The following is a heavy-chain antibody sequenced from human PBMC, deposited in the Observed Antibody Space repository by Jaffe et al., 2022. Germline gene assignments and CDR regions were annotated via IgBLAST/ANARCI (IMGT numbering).Heavy chain of an antibody. CDR1: GGSISSSSYY. D-gene: IGHD6-13*01. V-gene: IGHV4-39*01. J-gene: IGHJ4*02. CDR2: IYYSGST. CDR3: ARHDIAAAGTALDY. Sequence: QLQLQESGPGLVKPSETLSLTCTVSGGSISSSSYYWGWIRQPPGKGLEWIGSIYYSGSTYYNPSLKSRVTISVDTSKNQFSLKLSSVTAADTAVYYCARHDIAAAGTALDYWGQGTLVTVSS.